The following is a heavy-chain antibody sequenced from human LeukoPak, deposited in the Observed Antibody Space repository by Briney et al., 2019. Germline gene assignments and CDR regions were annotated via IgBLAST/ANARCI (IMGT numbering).Heavy chain of an antibody. Sequence: GGSLRLSCAASGFTFSNAWMSRVRQAPGKGLEWVGRIKSKTDGGTTDYAAPVKGRFTISRDDSKNTLYVQMNSLKTEDTAVYYCTTGPYDYGSGTYYHWGQGTLVTVSS. CDR2: IKSKTDGGTT. D-gene: IGHD3-10*01. CDR1: GFTFSNAW. CDR3: TTGPYDYGSGTYYH. J-gene: IGHJ4*02. V-gene: IGHV3-15*01.